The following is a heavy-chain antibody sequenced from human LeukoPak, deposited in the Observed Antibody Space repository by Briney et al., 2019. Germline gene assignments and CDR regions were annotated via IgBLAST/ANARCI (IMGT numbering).Heavy chain of an antibody. Sequence: PGGSLRLSCTASGFTFSSYDMNWVRQAPGKGLEWVSYISGSGGAIYYADSVKGRFTISRDNAKNSLYLQMNSLRAEDTAVYYCGRALNWGTHFDYWGQGTLGTVSS. CDR1: GFTFSSYD. CDR2: ISGSGGAI. CDR3: GRALNWGTHFDY. J-gene: IGHJ4*02. V-gene: IGHV3-48*03. D-gene: IGHD7-27*01.